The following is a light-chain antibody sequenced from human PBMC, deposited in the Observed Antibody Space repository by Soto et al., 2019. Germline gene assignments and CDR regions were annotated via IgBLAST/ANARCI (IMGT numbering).Light chain of an antibody. CDR3: QQYNSFST. V-gene: IGKV4-1*01. J-gene: IGKJ1*01. CDR1: QSVLYSSNNKNY. CDR2: DAS. Sequence: IVLTQSPDSLAVSLDERGTINCMTSQSVLYSSNNKNYLAWYQQKPGKAPKLLIFDASNLESGVPSRFSGSGSGTEFTLTISSLQPDDFAAYYCQQYNSFSTFGQGTKVDIK.